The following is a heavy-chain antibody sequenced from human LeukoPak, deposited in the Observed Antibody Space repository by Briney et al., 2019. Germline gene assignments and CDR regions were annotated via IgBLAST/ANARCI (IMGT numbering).Heavy chain of an antibody. D-gene: IGHD3-10*01. CDR2: ITSDASST. CDR3: AREFEGQEAGAYGSGSYDVFDI. V-gene: IGHV3-74*01. J-gene: IGHJ3*02. CDR1: GFTLSNYW. Sequence: GGSLRLFCAASGFTLSNYWMHWVRRAPGKGLVCVSRITSDASSTSYADSVKGRFTISRDNAKNTLYLRMNSLRAEDTAVYYCAREFEGQEAGAYGSGSYDVFDIWGQGTMVTVSS.